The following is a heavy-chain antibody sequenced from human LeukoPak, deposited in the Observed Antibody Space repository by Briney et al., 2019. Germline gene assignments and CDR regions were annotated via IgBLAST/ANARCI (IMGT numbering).Heavy chain of an antibody. CDR1: GFTFSSYN. Sequence: GSLRLPCAASGFTFSSYNMNWVRQAPGKGLEWVSSISRSSRYRYYADSVKGRFTISRDNAKTSLYLQMNSLRAEDTAVYYCARVVVGNYYGGVLDYWGQGTLVTVSS. D-gene: IGHD1-26*01. V-gene: IGHV3-21*01. J-gene: IGHJ4*02. CDR3: ARVVVGNYYGGVLDY. CDR2: ISRSSRYR.